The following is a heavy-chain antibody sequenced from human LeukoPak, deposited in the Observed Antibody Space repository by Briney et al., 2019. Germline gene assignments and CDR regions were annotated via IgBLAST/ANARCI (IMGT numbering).Heavy chain of an antibody. V-gene: IGHV1-3*03. Sequence: ASVKVSCKASGYTFTSYAMHWVRQAPGQRLEWMGWINAGNGNAKYSQEFQGRVTITRDTSASTAYMELSSLRSEDMAVYYCARAISGSGWYFDYWGQGTLVTVSS. CDR3: ARAISGSGWYFDY. D-gene: IGHD6-19*01. CDR1: GYTFTSYA. CDR2: INAGNGNA. J-gene: IGHJ4*02.